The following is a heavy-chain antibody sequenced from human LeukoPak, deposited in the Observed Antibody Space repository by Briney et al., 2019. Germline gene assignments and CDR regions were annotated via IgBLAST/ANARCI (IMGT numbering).Heavy chain of an antibody. J-gene: IGHJ6*02. Sequence: GESLKISCKGSGYSFTSYWIGWVRQMPGKGLEWMGIIYPGDSDTRYSPSFQGQVTTSADKSISTAYLQWSSLKASDTAMYYCARHETEGYYPYGMDVWGQGTTVTVSS. D-gene: IGHD2-15*01. V-gene: IGHV5-51*01. CDR2: IYPGDSDT. CDR1: GYSFTSYW. CDR3: ARHETEGYYPYGMDV.